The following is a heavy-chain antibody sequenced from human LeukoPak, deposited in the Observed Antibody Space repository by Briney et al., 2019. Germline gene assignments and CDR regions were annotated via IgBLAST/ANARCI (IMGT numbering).Heavy chain of an antibody. J-gene: IGHJ4*02. Sequence: PSETLSLTCTVSGGSISSSSYYWGWIRQPPGEGLEWIGSIYYSGSTYDNPSLKSRVTMSVAMSKNQFSLKLNSVTAADTAVYYCARHSSGWLSYFDYWGQGTLVTVSS. CDR2: IYYSGST. V-gene: IGHV4-39*01. CDR3: ARHSSGWLSYFDY. D-gene: IGHD6-19*01. CDR1: GGSISSSSYY.